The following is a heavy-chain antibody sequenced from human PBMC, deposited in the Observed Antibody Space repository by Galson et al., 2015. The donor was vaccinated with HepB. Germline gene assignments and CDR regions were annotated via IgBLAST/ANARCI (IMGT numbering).Heavy chain of an antibody. CDR2: INQDDSEK. CDR1: GFTFTTYW. D-gene: IGHD3-10*01. J-gene: IGHJ4*02. Sequence: SLRLSCAASGFTFTTYWMHWVRQAPGKGLEWVANINQDDSEKYYVDSVKGRFTISRDNAKNSVYLQMSSLRAEDTAVYYCARALGVGSCYWGQGTLVTVSS. V-gene: IGHV3-7*03. CDR3: ARALGVGSCY.